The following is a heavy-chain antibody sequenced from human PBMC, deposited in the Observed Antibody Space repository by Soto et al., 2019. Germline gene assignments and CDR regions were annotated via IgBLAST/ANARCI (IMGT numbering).Heavy chain of an antibody. D-gene: IGHD6-19*01. Sequence: QVQLQESGPGLVKPSETLSLTCTVSGDSISRYYWSWIRQSPGKGLEWIGYIYYSGSTNSNPSLKSRVSESLDASKNQFFLKLSAVTAAASAVYYCAGGTGRAVAGKFASGGQGTLVTVSS. CDR2: IYYSGST. CDR3: AGGTGRAVAGKFAS. V-gene: IGHV4-59*01. J-gene: IGHJ4*02. CDR1: GDSISRYY.